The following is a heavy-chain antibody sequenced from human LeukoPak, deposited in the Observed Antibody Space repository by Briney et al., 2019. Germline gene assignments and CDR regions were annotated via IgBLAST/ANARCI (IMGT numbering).Heavy chain of an antibody. CDR3: AKVRSLRRLHLYYCDY. V-gene: IGHV3-23*01. D-gene: IGHD6-6*01. CDR2: ISGSGGST. Sequence: GGSLRLSCAASGFTFSSYAMSWVRQAPGKGLEWVSSISGSGGSTYYADSVKGRFTISRDNPKNTLYLQMNSMRAEDTAVYYCAKVRSLRRLHLYYCDYWGQGTLVTVSS. CDR1: GFTFSSYA. J-gene: IGHJ4*02.